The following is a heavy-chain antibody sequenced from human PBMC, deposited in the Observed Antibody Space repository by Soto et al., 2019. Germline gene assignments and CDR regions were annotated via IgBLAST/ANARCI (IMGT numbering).Heavy chain of an antibody. D-gene: IGHD2-2*01. V-gene: IGHV1-3*01. Sequence: ASVKVSCKASGYTFTSYAMHWVRQAPGQRLEWMGWINAGNGNTKYSQKFQGRVTITRDTSASTAYMELSSLRSEDTAVYYCARSRLIVVVPAARGYYYYGMDVWGQATTVTVSS. CDR1: GYTFTSYA. CDR2: INAGNGNT. J-gene: IGHJ6*02. CDR3: ARSRLIVVVPAARGYYYYGMDV.